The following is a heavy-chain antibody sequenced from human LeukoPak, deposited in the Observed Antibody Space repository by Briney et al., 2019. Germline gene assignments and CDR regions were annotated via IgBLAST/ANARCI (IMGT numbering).Heavy chain of an antibody. CDR2: IYYSGTT. J-gene: IGHJ3*02. CDR3: ARHLWSMTSVAFVI. D-gene: IGHD2-8*02. Sequence: SETLSLTCTVSGGSISTYYWSWIRQPPGKGLEWIGYIYYSGTTNYNPSLKSRVTISVDTSKNQFSLRLSSVTAADTAVYFCARHLWSMTSVAFVIWGQGTMVSVSS. V-gene: IGHV4-59*08. CDR1: GGSISTYY.